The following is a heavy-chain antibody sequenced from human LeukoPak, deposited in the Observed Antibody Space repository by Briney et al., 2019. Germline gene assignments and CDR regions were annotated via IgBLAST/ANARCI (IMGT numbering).Heavy chain of an antibody. J-gene: IGHJ4*02. CDR3: ASGRYGGYDFRVY. D-gene: IGHD5-12*01. CDR2: IYHSGST. CDR1: GGSISSSNW. V-gene: IGHV4-4*02. Sequence: SETLSLTCAVSGGSISSSNWWSWVRQPPGKGLEWTGEIYHSGSTNYNPSLKSRVTISVDKSKNQFSLKLSSVTAADTAVYYCASGRYGGYDFRVYWGQGTLVTVSS.